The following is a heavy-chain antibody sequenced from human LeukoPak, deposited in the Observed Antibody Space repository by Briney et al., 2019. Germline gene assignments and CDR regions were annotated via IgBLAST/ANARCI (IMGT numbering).Heavy chain of an antibody. J-gene: IGHJ4*02. D-gene: IGHD3-10*01. V-gene: IGHV3-21*01. CDR2: ISSSSGYI. CDR3: ARGRGGNYFDY. CDR1: ELTFSGYT. Sequence: PGGSLRLSCSASELTFSGYTMNWVRQAPGKGLEWVSSISSSSGYIYYADSLKGRFTISRDNAKNSLYLQMSSLRAEDTAVYYCARGRGGNYFDYWGQGTLVTVSS.